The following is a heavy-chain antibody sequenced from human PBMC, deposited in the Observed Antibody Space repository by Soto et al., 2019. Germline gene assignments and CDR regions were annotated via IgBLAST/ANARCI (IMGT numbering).Heavy chain of an antibody. CDR2: IYYSGST. J-gene: IGHJ6*02. D-gene: IGHD3-22*01. CDR3: ARDTDSYYYDSSGSYGMDV. V-gene: IGHV4-31*03. CDR1: GGSISSGGYY. Sequence: SETLSLTCTVSGGSISSGGYYWSWIRQHPGKGLEWIGYIYYSGSTYYNPSLKSRVTISVDTSKNQFSLKLSSVTAADTAVYYCARDTDSYYYDSSGSYGMDVWGQGTTVTVSS.